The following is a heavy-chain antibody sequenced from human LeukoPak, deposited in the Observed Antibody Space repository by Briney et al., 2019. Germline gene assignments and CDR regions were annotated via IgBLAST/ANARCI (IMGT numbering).Heavy chain of an antibody. V-gene: IGHV1-2*02. D-gene: IGHD5-18*01. CDR2: INPNSGGT. J-gene: IGHJ4*02. Sequence: ASVKVSCKASGYTFSGYYMHWVRQAPGQGLEWMGWINPNSGGTNYAQKFQGRVTMTRDTSISTAYMELSRLRSDDTAVYYCTRAVLLGTDFDYWGQGALVTASS. CDR1: GYTFSGYY. CDR3: TRAVLLGTDFDY.